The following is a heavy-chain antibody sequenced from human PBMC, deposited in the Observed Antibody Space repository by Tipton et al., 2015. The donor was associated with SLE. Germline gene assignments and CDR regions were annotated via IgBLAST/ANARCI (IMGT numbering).Heavy chain of an antibody. J-gene: IGHJ5*02. V-gene: IGHV3-48*03. Sequence: GSLRLSCTASGFSFSNYEMNWVRQPPGKGLEWVAYVSHYDDTIYYADSVQGRFTISRDNARNSLYLHMSNLRAEDTAVYYCAALVPALLRGYFDPWGQGTLVTVSS. CDR2: VSHYDDTI. CDR1: GFSFSNYE. CDR3: AALVPALLRGYFDP. D-gene: IGHD2-2*01.